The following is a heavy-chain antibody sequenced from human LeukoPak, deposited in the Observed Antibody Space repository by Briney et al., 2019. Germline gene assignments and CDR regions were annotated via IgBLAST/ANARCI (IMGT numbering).Heavy chain of an antibody. D-gene: IGHD6-13*01. Sequence: PGGSLRLSCAASGFTFSSYDMHWVRQATGKGLEWVSAIGTAGDTYYPGSAKGRFTISRENAKNSLYLQMNSLRAGDTAVYYCAREGRIAAAGTTLYGMDVWGQGTTVTVSS. CDR3: AREGRIAAAGTTLYGMDV. CDR1: GFTFSSYD. V-gene: IGHV3-13*01. J-gene: IGHJ6*02. CDR2: IGTAGDT.